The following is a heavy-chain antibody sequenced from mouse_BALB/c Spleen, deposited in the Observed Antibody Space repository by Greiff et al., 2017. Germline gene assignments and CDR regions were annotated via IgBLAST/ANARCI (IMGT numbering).Heavy chain of an antibody. Sequence: VQLQQSGPELVKPGASVKMSCKASGYTFTSYVMHWVKKKPGQGLEWIGYINPYNDGTKYNEKFKGKATLTSDKSSSTAYMELSSLTSEDSAVYYCARLEIYDYGAYWGQGTLVTVSA. D-gene: IGHD2-4*01. J-gene: IGHJ3*01. CDR1: GYTFTSYV. CDR2: INPYNDGT. V-gene: IGHV1-14*01. CDR3: ARLEIYDYGAY.